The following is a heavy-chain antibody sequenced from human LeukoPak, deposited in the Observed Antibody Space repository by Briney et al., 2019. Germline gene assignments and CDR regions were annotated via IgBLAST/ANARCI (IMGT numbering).Heavy chain of an antibody. V-gene: IGHV3-21*01. J-gene: IGHJ4*02. CDR3: ARDATYCGGHCYHFDY. CDR2: ISSSSSYI. CDR1: GFTFSSYS. Sequence: GGSLRLSCAASGFTFSSYSMNWVRQAPGKGLEWVSSISSSSSYIYYADSVKGRFTISSDNAKNSLYLQMNSLRAEDTAVYYCARDATYCGGHCYHFDYWGQGTLVTVSS. D-gene: IGHD2-21*02.